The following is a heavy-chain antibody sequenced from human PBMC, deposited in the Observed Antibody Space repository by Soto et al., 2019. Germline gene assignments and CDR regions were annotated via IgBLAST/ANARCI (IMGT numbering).Heavy chain of an antibody. D-gene: IGHD6-19*01. J-gene: IGHJ4*02. CDR1: GGSISSSNW. CDR3: ARVAVAGARFDS. Sequence: QVQLQESGPGLVKPSGTLSLTCAVSGGSISSSNWWSWVRQPPGKGLEWIGEIYHSGSTNYNPSLKSRLPKSVDESTNQCSLKLSSVTAADTAVHYGARVAVAGARFDSWGQGTLVTVSS. V-gene: IGHV4-4*02. CDR2: IYHSGST.